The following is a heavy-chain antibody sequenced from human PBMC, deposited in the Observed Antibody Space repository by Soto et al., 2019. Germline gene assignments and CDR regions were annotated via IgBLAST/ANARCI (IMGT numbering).Heavy chain of an antibody. Sequence: GESLKISCKGSGYSFTSYWIGWVRQMPGKGLEWMGIIYPGDSDTRYSPSFQGQVTISADKSIGTAYLQWSSLKASDTAMYYCARRYCSGGSCYRVDYWAQGTLVPVS. CDR1: GYSFTSYW. J-gene: IGHJ4*02. CDR2: IYPGDSDT. D-gene: IGHD2-15*01. V-gene: IGHV5-51*01. CDR3: ARRYCSGGSCYRVDY.